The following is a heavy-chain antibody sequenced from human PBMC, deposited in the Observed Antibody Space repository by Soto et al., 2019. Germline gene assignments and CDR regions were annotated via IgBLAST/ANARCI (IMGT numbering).Heavy chain of an antibody. V-gene: IGHV1-2*02. CDR3: ARRIAAAYGDAFDI. D-gene: IGHD6-13*01. CDR2: INPNSGVT. CDR1: GYIFTGYY. J-gene: IGHJ3*02. Sequence: ASVKVSCKTSGYIFTGYYMHWVRQAPGQGLEWMGWINPNSGVTDYAQKFQGRVTMTRDTSISTAYMELSRLRSDDTAVYYCARRIAAAYGDAFDIWGQGTMVTVSS.